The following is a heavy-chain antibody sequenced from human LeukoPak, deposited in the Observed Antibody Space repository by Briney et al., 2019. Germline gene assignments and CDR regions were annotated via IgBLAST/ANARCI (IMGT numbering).Heavy chain of an antibody. Sequence: SGTLSLTCAVSGGSISSSNWWSWVRQPPGKGLEWIGEIYHSGSTNYNPSLKSRVTISVDKSKNQFSLKLSSVTAADTAVYYCARDRRPLLSMDDSSGYDDWFDPWGQGTLVTVSS. D-gene: IGHD3-22*01. CDR3: ARDRRPLLSMDDSSGYDDWFDP. CDR2: IYHSGST. J-gene: IGHJ5*02. CDR1: GGSISSSNW. V-gene: IGHV4-4*02.